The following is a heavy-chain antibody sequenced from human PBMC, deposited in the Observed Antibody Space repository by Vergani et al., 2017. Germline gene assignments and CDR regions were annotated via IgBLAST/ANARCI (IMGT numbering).Heavy chain of an antibody. V-gene: IGHV3-9*02. Sequence: EVQLEESGGGLVLPGRSLRLSCVASGFTSAGYAMHLVRQAPGKGLGWVAGISWNSNSIGYADSVKGRFTISRDNAKNSLYLQMNSLRAEDRALYYCAKDLGTSSGGGWFDPWGQGTLVTVSS. J-gene: IGHJ5*02. CDR1: GFTSAGYA. CDR3: AKDLGTSSGGGWFDP. CDR2: ISWNSNSI. D-gene: IGHD6-6*01.